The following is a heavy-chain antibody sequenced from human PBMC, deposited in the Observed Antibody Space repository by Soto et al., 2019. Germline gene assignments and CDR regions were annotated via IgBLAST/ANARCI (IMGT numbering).Heavy chain of an antibody. CDR3: ARVRNSGYHTHFYYGMDV. J-gene: IGHJ6*02. D-gene: IGHD5-12*01. CDR2: ISTYNDDS. CDR1: GYTFHNFG. V-gene: IGHV1-18*01. Sequence: QVELEQSGVEVKKPGASVKVTCKASGYTFHNFGISWVRQAPGQGLEWMGWISTYNDDSNYAQKFQGRVTMTTDMSTSTASMGRRSLRPDDTAVYYCARVRNSGYHTHFYYGMDVWGQGTTVTVSS.